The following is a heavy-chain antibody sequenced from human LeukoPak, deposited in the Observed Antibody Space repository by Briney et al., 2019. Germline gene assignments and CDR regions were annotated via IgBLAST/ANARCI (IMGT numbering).Heavy chain of an antibody. Sequence: GGSLRLSCTASGFTFSSYTMSWVRQAPGKGLKWVSTITTGGPNTYYADSVKGRFTVSGDDSKNTLFLQMNSLRAEDTAVYYCAKDGGLWVSAHWGDSWGRGTLVTVSS. D-gene: IGHD7-27*01. CDR3: AKDGGLWVSAHWGDS. V-gene: IGHV3-23*01. CDR2: ITTGGPNT. J-gene: IGHJ4*02. CDR1: GFTFSSYT.